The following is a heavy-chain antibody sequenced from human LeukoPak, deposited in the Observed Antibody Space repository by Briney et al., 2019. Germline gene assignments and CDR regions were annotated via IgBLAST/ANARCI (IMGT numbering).Heavy chain of an antibody. V-gene: IGHV4-34*01. Sequence: SETLSLTCAVYGGSFSGYYWSWIRQPPGKGLEWIGEINHSGSTNYNPFLKSRVTISVDTSKNQFSLKLSSVTAADTAVYYCARTRRGYSYGYYGMDVWGQGTTVTVSS. CDR3: ARTRRGYSYGYYGMDV. CDR1: GGSFSGYY. J-gene: IGHJ6*02. CDR2: INHSGST. D-gene: IGHD5-18*01.